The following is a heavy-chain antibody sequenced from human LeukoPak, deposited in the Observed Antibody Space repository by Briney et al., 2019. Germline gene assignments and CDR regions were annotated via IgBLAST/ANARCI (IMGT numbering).Heavy chain of an antibody. CDR2: ISASGANT. V-gene: IGHV3-23*01. Sequence: GGSLRLSCAASRFTFSTYAMSWVRQSPGKGLEWVSTISASGANTYYAHSVKGRFTISRDNAKNSLYLQMNSLRAEDTALYYCAKDSGAAAVHDAFDIWGQGTMVTVSS. CDR1: RFTFSTYA. CDR3: AKDSGAAAVHDAFDI. J-gene: IGHJ3*02. D-gene: IGHD6-13*01.